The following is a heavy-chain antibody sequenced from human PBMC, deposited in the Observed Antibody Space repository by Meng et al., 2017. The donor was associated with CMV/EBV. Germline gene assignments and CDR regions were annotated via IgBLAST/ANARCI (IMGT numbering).Heavy chain of an antibody. CDR3: ARYYYDSSGYFDY. D-gene: IGHD3-22*01. CDR2: IYYSGST. J-gene: IGHJ4*02. V-gene: IGHV4-39*06. Sequence: RLQRQEPGPGLVKPSEPLSLTCTVSGGSISSSSYYWGWIRQPPGKGLEWIGSIYYSGSTYYNPSLKSRVTISVDTSKNQFSLKLSSVTAADTAVYYCARYYYDSSGYFDYWGQGTLVTVSS. CDR1: GGSISSSSYY.